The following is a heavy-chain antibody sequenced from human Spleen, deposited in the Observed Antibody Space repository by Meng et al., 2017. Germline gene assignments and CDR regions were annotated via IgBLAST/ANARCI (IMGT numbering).Heavy chain of an antibody. J-gene: IGHJ4*02. Sequence: QVQLHQWGAGLLKPSQTLSRTCVVSGGSFSDYYWSWIRQPPGKGLEWIGEINHSGSTNYNPSLKSRVTISVDTSKNQFSLKLSSVTAADTAVYYCARLGYCSSTSCSRLQNWGQGTLVTVSS. CDR3: ARLGYCSSTSCSRLQN. V-gene: IGHV4-34*01. D-gene: IGHD2-2*01. CDR2: INHSGST. CDR1: GGSFSDYY.